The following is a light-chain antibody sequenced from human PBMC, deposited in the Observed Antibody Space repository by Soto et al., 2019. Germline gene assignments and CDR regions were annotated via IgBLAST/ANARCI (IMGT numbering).Light chain of an antibody. CDR3: SSDAGSSIWV. J-gene: IGLJ3*02. Sequence: QSALTQPPSASGSPGQSVTISCTGTSSDVGTYNYVSWYQQHPGKAPKLMIYDVSKRPSGVPDRFSGSKSGNTASLTVSGLQAEDEADYYCSSDAGSSIWVFGGGTKLTVL. CDR1: SSDVGTYNY. CDR2: DVS. V-gene: IGLV2-8*01.